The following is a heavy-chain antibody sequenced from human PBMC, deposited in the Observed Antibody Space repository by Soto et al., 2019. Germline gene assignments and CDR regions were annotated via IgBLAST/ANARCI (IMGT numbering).Heavy chain of an antibody. J-gene: IGHJ5*02. CDR2: IYYSGST. CDR3: ASPKIAFYNWFDP. CDR1: GGSISSSSYY. D-gene: IGHD3-3*02. V-gene: IGHV4-39*01. Sequence: PSETLSLTCTVSGGSISSSSYYWGWIRQPPGKGLEWIGSIYYSGSTYYNPSLKSRFTISVDTSNNQFSLKLSSVTAADTAVYYCASPKIAFYNWFDPWGQGTLVTVSS.